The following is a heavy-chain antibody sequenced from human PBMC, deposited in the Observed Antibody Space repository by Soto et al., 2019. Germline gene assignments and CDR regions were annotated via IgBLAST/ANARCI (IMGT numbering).Heavy chain of an antibody. V-gene: IGHV4-31*03. J-gene: IGHJ5*02. CDR1: GVSISSGGYF. Sequence: PSEILSLTCTIPGVSISSGGYFWSSIRQHPGKGLEWIGYIYYSGSTYYNPSLKSRVTISVDTSKNQFSLKLSSVSAADTAVYYCARSLGELSHWFDPWGQGALVTVSS. D-gene: IGHD3-16*02. CDR2: IYYSGST. CDR3: ARSLGELSHWFDP.